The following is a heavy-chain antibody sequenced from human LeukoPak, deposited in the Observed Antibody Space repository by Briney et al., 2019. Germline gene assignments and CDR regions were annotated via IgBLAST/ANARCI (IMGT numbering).Heavy chain of an antibody. D-gene: IGHD1-26*01. V-gene: IGHV3-48*01. CDR1: GFTVSSNY. J-gene: IGHJ4*02. Sequence: GGSLRLSCAASGFTVSSNYMSWVRQAPGKGLEWISYISTGTTTIYYANSVKGRFTISRDNAKKSLYLQMNSLRVEDTGVYYCASWGEGALDNWGQGTLVTVSS. CDR2: ISTGTTTI. CDR3: ASWGEGALDN.